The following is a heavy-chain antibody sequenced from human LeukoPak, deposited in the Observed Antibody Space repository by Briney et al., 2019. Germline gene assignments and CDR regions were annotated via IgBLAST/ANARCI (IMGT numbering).Heavy chain of an antibody. CDR3: ASHYDILTGYEY. D-gene: IGHD3-9*01. CDR2: IYYSGST. V-gene: IGHV4-39*01. J-gene: IGHJ4*02. Sequence: SETLSLTCAVSGGSISSSSYYWGWVRQPPGKGLEWIGSIYYSGSTYYNPSLKSRVTISVDTSKNQFSLKLTSVTAADTAMYYCASHYDILTGYEYWGQGTLVTVSS. CDR1: GGSISSSSYY.